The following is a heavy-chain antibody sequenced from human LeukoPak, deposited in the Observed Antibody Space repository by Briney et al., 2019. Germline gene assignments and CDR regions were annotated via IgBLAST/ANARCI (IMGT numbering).Heavy chain of an antibody. D-gene: IGHD5-18*01. V-gene: IGHV5-51*01. CDR3: ARLQWGNVDTVMINWFDP. J-gene: IGHJ5*02. CDR1: GYSFTSYW. Sequence: GESLKISCKGSGYSFTSYWIGWVRQMPGKGLEWMGIIYPGDSDTRYSPSFQGQVTISADKSISTAYLQWSSLKASDTAMYYCARLQWGNVDTVMINWFDPWGQGTLVTVSS. CDR2: IYPGDSDT.